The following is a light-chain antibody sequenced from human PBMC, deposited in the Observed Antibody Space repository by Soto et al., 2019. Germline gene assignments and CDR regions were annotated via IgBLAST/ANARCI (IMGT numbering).Light chain of an antibody. CDR2: EGT. V-gene: IGLV2-14*02. CDR3: SSYAGSNNVV. J-gene: IGLJ2*01. Sequence: QSALTQPASVSGSPGQSISVSCTGTSSDVGKYKFVSWYQQHPGKAPKLLIYEGTKRPSGVSNRFSGSKSGNTASLTISGLQAEDEADYYCSSYAGSNNVVFGGGTKLTVL. CDR1: SSDVGKYKF.